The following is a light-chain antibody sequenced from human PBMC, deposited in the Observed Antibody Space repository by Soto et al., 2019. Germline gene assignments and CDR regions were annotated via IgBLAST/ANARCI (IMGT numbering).Light chain of an antibody. CDR2: AAS. CDR1: QSISNY. V-gene: IGKV1-39*01. Sequence: DIQMTQSPSSLSASVGDRVTITCRASQSISNYLNWYQQKPGKAPKLLMFAASSLQSGVASRFSGGGSGTDFTLTISSLQTEDFATYYCQQSYSTPRTFGQGTKVEIK. CDR3: QQSYSTPRT. J-gene: IGKJ1*01.